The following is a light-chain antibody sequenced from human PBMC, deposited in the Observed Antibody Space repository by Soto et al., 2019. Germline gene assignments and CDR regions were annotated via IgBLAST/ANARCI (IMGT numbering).Light chain of an antibody. CDR1: QSISRH. V-gene: IGKV1-39*01. CDR3: QQTYSTPQP. CDR2: IAS. J-gene: IGKJ5*01. Sequence: IHVTHAPSSLCASLGDIVTITFRAIQSISRHLNWYQQKPGKAPKLLINIASSLQSGVPSRFSGSGSGTDFTLTISNVQPEDFATYYCQQTYSTPQPFGQGTRLEIK.